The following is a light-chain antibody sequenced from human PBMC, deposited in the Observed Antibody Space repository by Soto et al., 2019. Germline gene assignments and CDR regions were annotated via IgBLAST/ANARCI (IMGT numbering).Light chain of an antibody. V-gene: IGKV3-11*01. CDR1: QTVSTY. Sequence: EIVLTQSPVTLSLSPGDRATLSCRASQTVSTYLAWYQQKPGQAPRLLIYDASNRATGIPARFSGSGSGTDFTLTISSLGPEDFAVYYYQQRNNWPPDITFGQGTRLDIK. CDR2: DAS. J-gene: IGKJ5*01. CDR3: QQRNNWPPDIT.